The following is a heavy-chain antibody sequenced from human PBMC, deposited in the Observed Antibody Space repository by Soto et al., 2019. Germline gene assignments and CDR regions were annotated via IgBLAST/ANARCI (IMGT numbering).Heavy chain of an antibody. CDR1: GFSLTTSGVG. D-gene: IGHD3-3*01. CDR2: VYWDDDK. Sequence: QITLNESGPPVVSPTETLTLTCRFSGFSLTTSGVGVGWIRQSPGKAPEWLARVYWDDDKRYSASLKSRLTINKDTSKKQVVLTVSDLDPTDTATYYCAHRVLRTVFGLVTTTAIYFDFWGQGTPVAVSS. V-gene: IGHV2-5*02. J-gene: IGHJ4*02. CDR3: AHRVLRTVFGLVTTTAIYFDF.